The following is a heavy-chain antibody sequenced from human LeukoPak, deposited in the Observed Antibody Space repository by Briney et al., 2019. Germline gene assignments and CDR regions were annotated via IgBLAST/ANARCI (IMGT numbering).Heavy chain of an antibody. CDR2: IIPTLGIA. J-gene: IGHJ6*02. D-gene: IGHD2-21*02. CDR1: GGTFSSYA. Sequence: VASVKVSCKASGGTFSSYAISWVRQAPGQGLEWMGRIIPTLGIANYAQKFQGRVTITADKSTSTAYMELSSLRSEDTAVYYCARDEYCGGDCSPLYYYYGMDVWGQGTTVTVSS. CDR3: ARDEYCGGDCSPLYYYYGMDV. V-gene: IGHV1-69*04.